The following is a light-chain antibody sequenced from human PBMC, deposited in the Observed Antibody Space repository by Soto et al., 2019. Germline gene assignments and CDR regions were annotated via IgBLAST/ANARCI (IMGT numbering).Light chain of an antibody. V-gene: IGKV3-15*01. J-gene: IGKJ1*01. CDR1: QSVSSN. CDR3: QQYNNWLRT. Sequence: EIVMTQSPATLSVSPGERATLSCRASQSVSSNLAWYQQKPGQAPRLFIYGASTRATGIPARFSGSGSGTEFTLTISSLQSEDCAVYYCQQYNNWLRTFGQGTKVEIK. CDR2: GAS.